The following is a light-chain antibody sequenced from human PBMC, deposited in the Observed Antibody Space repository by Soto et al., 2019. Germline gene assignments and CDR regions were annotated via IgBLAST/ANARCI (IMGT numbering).Light chain of an antibody. Sequence: EIVLTQSPATLSLSPGERATLSCRASQSVSSCLAWYQQKPGQAPRLLIYDASNRATGIPARFSGSGSGTEFSPPISSLEPDDFAVYYCQQRSNWPPLFTFGGGTKVEIK. V-gene: IGKV3-11*01. CDR1: QSVSSC. J-gene: IGKJ4*01. CDR2: DAS. CDR3: QQRSNWPPLFT.